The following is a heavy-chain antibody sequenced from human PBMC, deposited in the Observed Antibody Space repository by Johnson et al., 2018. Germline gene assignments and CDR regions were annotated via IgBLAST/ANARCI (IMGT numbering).Heavy chain of an antibody. CDR2: IIPIFGTA. D-gene: IGHD2-2*01. J-gene: IGHJ6*02. CDR1: GGTFSSYA. CDR3: ARDGSGVVVPASVAYYYYGMDV. V-gene: IGHV1-69*12. Sequence: QVQLGQSGAEVKKPGSSVKVSCKASGGTFSSYAIRWVRQAPGQGLEWMGGIIPIFGTAHYAQKFQGGVTITEDESTSTAYMELSSLRTEDTAVYYCARDGSGVVVPASVAYYYYGMDVWGQGTTVTVSS.